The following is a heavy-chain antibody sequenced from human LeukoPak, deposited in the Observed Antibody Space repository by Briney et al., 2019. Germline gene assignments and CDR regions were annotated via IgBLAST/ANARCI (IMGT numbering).Heavy chain of an antibody. V-gene: IGHV1-46*01. Sequence: GASVKVSCKASGYTFTGYYMHWVRQAPGQGLGWMGIINPSGGSTSYAQKFQGRVTMTRDTSTSTVYMELSRLRSEDTAVYYRARGGYGDRIDYWGQGTLVSVSS. D-gene: IGHD4-17*01. CDR3: ARGGYGDRIDY. CDR1: GYTFTGYY. J-gene: IGHJ4*02. CDR2: INPSGGST.